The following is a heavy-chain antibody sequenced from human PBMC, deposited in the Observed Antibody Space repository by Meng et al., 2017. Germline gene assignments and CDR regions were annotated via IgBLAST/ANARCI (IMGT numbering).Heavy chain of an antibody. Sequence: VRRLPHEAAGKRPGAPVKVSCKASGYTFTSYGISWVRQAPGQGLEWMGWISAYNGNTNYAQKLQGRVTMTTDTSTSTAYMELRSLRSDDTAVYYCARDRLRGEFDPWGQGTLVTVSS. CDR2: ISAYNGNT. D-gene: IGHD3-10*01. CDR1: GYTFTSYG. V-gene: IGHV1-18*01. CDR3: ARDRLRGEFDP. J-gene: IGHJ5*02.